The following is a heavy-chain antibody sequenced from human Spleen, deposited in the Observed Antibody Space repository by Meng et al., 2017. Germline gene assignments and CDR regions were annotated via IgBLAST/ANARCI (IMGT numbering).Heavy chain of an antibody. J-gene: IGHJ6*02. CDR2: ISSSSSYI. CDR1: GFTFSSYS. V-gene: IGHV3-21*01. D-gene: IGHD2-2*01. CDR3: ARDLTRYIVVVPAGMDV. Sequence: GGSLRLSCAASGFTFSSYSMNWVRQAPGKGLEWVSSISSSSSYIYYADSVKGRFTISRDNAKNSLYLQMNSLRAEDTAVYYCARDLTRYIVVVPAGMDVWGQGTTVTVSS.